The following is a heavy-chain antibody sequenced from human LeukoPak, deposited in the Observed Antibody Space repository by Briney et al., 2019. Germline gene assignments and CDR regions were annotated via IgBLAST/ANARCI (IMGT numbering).Heavy chain of an antibody. J-gene: IGHJ6*02. CDR3: ARDRGVVVFYGMDV. CDR1: GGSISSGDYY. V-gene: IGHV4-30-4*02. CDR2: IYYSGST. D-gene: IGHD2-2*01. Sequence: PSETLSLTCTLSGGSISSGDYYWSWIRHPPGKGLEWIGYIYYSGSTYYNPPLKGRFTISVETSKTQFSLKLSSVTAADTAVYYCARDRGVVVFYGMDVWGQGTTVTVSS.